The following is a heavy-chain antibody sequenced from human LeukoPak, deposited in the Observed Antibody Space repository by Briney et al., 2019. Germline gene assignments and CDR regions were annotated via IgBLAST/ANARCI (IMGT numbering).Heavy chain of an antibody. D-gene: IGHD6-13*01. CDR1: GFTFSRFC. V-gene: IGHV3-21*01. J-gene: IGHJ4*02. CDR3: AREGATAGSGYYFDY. CDR2: ISSSSSSI. Sequence: PGGSLRLSCTASGFTFSRFCMNWVRQAPGKGLEWVSSISSSSSSIYYADSVKGRFTISRDNTKKSLYLQMNSLRAEDTAVYYCAREGATAGSGYYFDYWGQGSLVTVSS.